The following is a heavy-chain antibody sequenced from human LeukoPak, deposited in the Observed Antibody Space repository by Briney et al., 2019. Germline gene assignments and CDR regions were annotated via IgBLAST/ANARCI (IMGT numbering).Heavy chain of an antibody. J-gene: IGHJ4*02. V-gene: IGHV3-48*03. CDR3: ARDGSFVAAAGSDLDY. D-gene: IGHD6-13*01. CDR2: ISSSGSTI. CDR1: GFTFSSYE. Sequence: GGSLRLSCAASGFTFSSYEMNWVRQAPGKGLEWVSYISSSGSTIYYADSVKGRFTISRDNAKNSLYLQMNSLRAEDTAVYYCARDGSFVAAAGSDLDYWGQGTLVTVSS.